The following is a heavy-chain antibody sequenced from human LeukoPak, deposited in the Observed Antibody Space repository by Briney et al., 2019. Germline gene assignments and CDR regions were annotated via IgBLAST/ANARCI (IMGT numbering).Heavy chain of an antibody. V-gene: IGHV1-69*13. D-gene: IGHD6-19*01. CDR1: GGTFSSYA. Sequence: SVKVSCKASGGTFSSYAISWVRQAPGQGLEWMGGIIPIFGTANYAQKFQGRVTITADESTSTAYMELSSLRSEDTAVYYCARVLSGYSSGWSSLLPHMAFDIWGQGTMVTVSS. CDR2: IIPIFGTA. CDR3: ARVLSGYSSGWSSLLPHMAFDI. J-gene: IGHJ3*02.